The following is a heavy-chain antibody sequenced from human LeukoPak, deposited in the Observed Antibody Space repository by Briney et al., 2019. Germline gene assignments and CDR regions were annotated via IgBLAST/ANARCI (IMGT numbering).Heavy chain of an antibody. CDR1: GYTFTSYN. Sequence: ASVKVSCKASGYTFTSYNTHWVRQAPGQGLEWMGIINPSGGSTSYAQKFQGRVTMTRDTSTSTVYMELSSLRSEDTAVYYCARTRDDYTHADYWGQGTLVTVSS. J-gene: IGHJ4*02. V-gene: IGHV1-46*01. D-gene: IGHD5-24*01. CDR2: INPSGGST. CDR3: ARTRDDYTHADY.